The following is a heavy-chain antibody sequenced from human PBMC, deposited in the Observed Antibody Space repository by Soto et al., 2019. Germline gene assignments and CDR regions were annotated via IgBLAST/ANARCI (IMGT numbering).Heavy chain of an antibody. J-gene: IGHJ6*02. CDR1: GYTFTSYY. Sequence: QVQLVHSGAEVKKPGASVKVSCKDSGYTFTSYYMHWVRQAPGQGLEWMGIINPSGGSTSYAQKFPGRVTITRDKSTSTVYMELSSLRSEDTAVYYCARELGAVAGLNYGMDVWGQGTTVTVAS. CDR3: ARELGAVAGLNYGMDV. D-gene: IGHD6-19*01. V-gene: IGHV1-46*01. CDR2: INPSGGST.